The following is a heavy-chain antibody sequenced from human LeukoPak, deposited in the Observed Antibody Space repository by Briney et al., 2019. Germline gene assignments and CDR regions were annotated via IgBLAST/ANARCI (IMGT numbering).Heavy chain of an antibody. J-gene: IGHJ6*02. CDR1: GYTFTSYY. D-gene: IGHD2-2*01. CDR3: ARDQVRYCSSTSCSYYYYYGMDV. CDR2: INPSGGST. V-gene: IGHV1-46*01. Sequence: GASVKVSCKASGYTFTSYYMHWVRQAPGQGLEWMGIINPSGGSTSYAQKFQGRVTMTRDTSTSTVYMELSSLRSEDTAVYCCARDQVRYCSSTSCSYYYYYGMDVWGQGTTVTVSS.